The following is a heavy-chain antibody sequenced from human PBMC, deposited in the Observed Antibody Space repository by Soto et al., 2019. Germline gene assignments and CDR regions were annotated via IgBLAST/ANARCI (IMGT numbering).Heavy chain of an antibody. CDR1: GGAISSGDYY. CDR3: ARVNAKDYDHYAGAAFNI. D-gene: IGHD4-17*01. Sequence: TLSLPCTLSGGAISSGDYYSSWIRHPPAKGLEWIGYSYYSGNTYYNPSLQSRLTISGDTSKNHFSLRLSSVTATNTSVYYCARVNAKDYDHYAGAAFNIWGQGTMVTVAS. J-gene: IGHJ3*02. CDR2: SYYSGNT. V-gene: IGHV4-30-4*01.